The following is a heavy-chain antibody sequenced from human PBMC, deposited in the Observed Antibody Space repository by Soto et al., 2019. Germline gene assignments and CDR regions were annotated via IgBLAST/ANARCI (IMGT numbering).Heavy chain of an antibody. CDR1: GYTFTSYG. CDR3: ARLEYSSSWYYYYGMDV. D-gene: IGHD6-13*01. Sequence: QVQLVQSGAEVKKPGASVKVSCKASGYTFTSYGISWVRQAPGQGLEWMGWISAYNGNTNYAQKLQGRVTMTTDTSTSTAYMERRSLRSDDTAVYYCARLEYSSSWYYYYGMDVWGQGTTVTVSS. V-gene: IGHV1-18*01. J-gene: IGHJ6*02. CDR2: ISAYNGNT.